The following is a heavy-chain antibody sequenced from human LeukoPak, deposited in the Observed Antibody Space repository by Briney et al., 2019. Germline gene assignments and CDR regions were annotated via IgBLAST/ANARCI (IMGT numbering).Heavy chain of an antibody. D-gene: IGHD2-8*02. Sequence: SETLSLTCAVSGGSISSGGYSWSWIRQPPGKGLEWIGYIYHSGSTYYNPSLKSRVTISVDRSKNQFSLKLSSVTAADTAVYYCARDLVGYCYYMDVWGKGTTVTVSS. J-gene: IGHJ6*03. CDR3: ARDLVGYCYYMDV. CDR1: GGSISSGGYS. V-gene: IGHV4-30-2*01. CDR2: IYHSGST.